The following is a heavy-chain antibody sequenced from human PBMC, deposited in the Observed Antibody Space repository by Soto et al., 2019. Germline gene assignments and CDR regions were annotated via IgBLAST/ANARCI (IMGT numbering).Heavy chain of an antibody. D-gene: IGHD1-7*01. Sequence: PGGSLRLSCAASGFTFSSYWMHWVRQAPGKGLVWVSRINSDGSSTSYADSVKGRFTISRDNAKNTLYLQMNSLRAEDTAVYYCARLRIDNWNYGSYFDYWGQGTMVTVYS. CDR2: INSDGSST. J-gene: IGHJ4*02. V-gene: IGHV3-74*01. CDR3: ARLRIDNWNYGSYFDY. CDR1: GFTFSSYW.